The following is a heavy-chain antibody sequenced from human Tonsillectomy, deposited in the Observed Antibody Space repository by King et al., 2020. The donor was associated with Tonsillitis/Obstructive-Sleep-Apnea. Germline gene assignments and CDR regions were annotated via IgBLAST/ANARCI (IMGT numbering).Heavy chain of an antibody. V-gene: IGHV5-10-1*01. CDR3: ARFSVWDDAFDI. CDR2: SDPRDSYT. Sequence: VQRVESGAEVKKPGESLRISCKGSGYSFTSYWISWVRQMPGKGLEWMGRSDPRDSYTNYSPSFQGHVTISADKSISTAYLQGSNLKASDTAMYYCARFSVWDDAFDIWGPGTMVTVSS. CDR1: GYSFTSYW. J-gene: IGHJ3*02. D-gene: IGHD1-26*01.